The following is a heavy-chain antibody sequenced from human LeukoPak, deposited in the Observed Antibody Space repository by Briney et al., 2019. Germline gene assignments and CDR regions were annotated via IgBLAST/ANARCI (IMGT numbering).Heavy chain of an antibody. Sequence: GGSLRLSCAASGFTFGNYAMSWVRQAPGQGLERISVISGNAVSTYYADSIKGRSIISRDNSKNVVYLQMNSLRADDTAVYYCAKDLPPGPLTRWGYFDYWGQGTLVSVSS. J-gene: IGHJ4*02. CDR1: GFTFGNYA. D-gene: IGHD4-11*01. V-gene: IGHV3-23*01. CDR2: ISGNAVST. CDR3: AKDLPPGPLTRWGYFDY.